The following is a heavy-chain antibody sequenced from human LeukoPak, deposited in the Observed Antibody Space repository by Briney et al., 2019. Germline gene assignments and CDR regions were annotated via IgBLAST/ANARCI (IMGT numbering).Heavy chain of an antibody. J-gene: IGHJ4*02. D-gene: IGHD6-19*01. V-gene: IGHV4-34*01. Sequence: SETLSLTCAVYGGSFSGYCWSWIRQPPGKGLEWIGEINHSGSTNYNPSLKSRVTISVDTSKNQFSLKLSSVTAADTAVYYCARGPEWLVLYWGQGTLVTVSS. CDR3: ARGPEWLVLY. CDR2: INHSGST. CDR1: GGSFSGYC.